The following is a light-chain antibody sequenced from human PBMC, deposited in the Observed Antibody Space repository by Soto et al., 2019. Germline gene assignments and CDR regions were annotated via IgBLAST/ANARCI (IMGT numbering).Light chain of an antibody. J-gene: IGKJ4*01. CDR3: LQYTTSPLT. CDR1: QSVGKNF. CDR2: HAS. Sequence: EFVLTQSPGTLSVSPGERATLSCRASQSVGKNFLACLQQKPGQAPRLLIYHASIRASDIPDRIGGNVSGTDFTLTISRLEPEDFAVYYCLQYTTSPLTFGGGTKVEIK. V-gene: IGKV3-20*01.